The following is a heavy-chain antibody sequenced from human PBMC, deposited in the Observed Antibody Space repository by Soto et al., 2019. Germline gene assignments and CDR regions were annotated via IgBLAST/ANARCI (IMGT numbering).Heavy chain of an antibody. CDR1: GYTFTSYD. CDR3: AIQRVRRGFVD. Sequence: QVQLVQSGAEVKKPGASVKVSCKASGYTFTSYDINWGRQATGQGLEWMGWMNPNSGNTGYAQKHQGRVTMTSNLPISIAYVELISLRSEDMAVYYCAIQRVRRGFVDWGQGTLVTVSS. D-gene: IGHD1-1*01. V-gene: IGHV1-8*01. J-gene: IGHJ4*02. CDR2: MNPNSGNT.